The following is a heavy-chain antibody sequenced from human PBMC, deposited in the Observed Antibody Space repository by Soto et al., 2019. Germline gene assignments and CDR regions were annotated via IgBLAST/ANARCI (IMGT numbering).Heavy chain of an antibody. CDR1: GGSISSGDYY. V-gene: IGHV4-30-4*01. Sequence: QVQLQESGPGLVKPSQTLSLTCTVSGGSISSGDYYWSWIRQPPGKGLEWIGYIYYSGSTYYNPSLXXRXNXXVDTSKHKFSLKLSSVTAADTAVYYCASGYGDYGYWGQGTLVTVSS. J-gene: IGHJ4*02. D-gene: IGHD4-17*01. CDR3: ASGYGDYGY. CDR2: IYYSGST.